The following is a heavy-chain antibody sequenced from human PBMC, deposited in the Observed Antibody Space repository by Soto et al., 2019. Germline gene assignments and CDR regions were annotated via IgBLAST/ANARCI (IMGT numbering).Heavy chain of an antibody. CDR1: GYSFTNYG. D-gene: IGHD6-19*01. CDR3: ARERGVAPPVAGNTHYYYYMDV. V-gene: IGHV1-18*01. J-gene: IGHJ6*03. CDR2: ISAYNGNT. Sequence: QDQLVQSGVEVKKPGASVKVSCKASGYSFTNYGITWVRQAPGQGFEWMGWISAYNGNTNYAQKFQGRGTMTTDASTSTAYLELRSLRSDDTAVYYCARERGVAPPVAGNTHYYYYMDVCGKGTTVTVSS.